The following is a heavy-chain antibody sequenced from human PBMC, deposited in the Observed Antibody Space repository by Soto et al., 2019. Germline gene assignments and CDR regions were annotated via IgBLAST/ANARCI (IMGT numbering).Heavy chain of an antibody. J-gene: IGHJ4*02. CDR1: GFTFRNYW. V-gene: IGHV3-7*01. D-gene: IGHD4-17*01. CDR2: IQQDGRDK. CDR3: ARGVDDYADYRFDY. Sequence: EVQLVESGGGLVQPGGSLRLSCAASGFTFRNYWMSWVRQAPGKGLEWVANIQQDGRDKYYVDSVRGRFTISRDNARNSLYLQMNSLRAEDTAVYYCARGVDDYADYRFDYWGQGTLVTVFS.